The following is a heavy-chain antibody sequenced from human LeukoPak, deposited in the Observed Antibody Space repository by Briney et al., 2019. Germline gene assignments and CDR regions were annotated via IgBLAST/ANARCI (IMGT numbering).Heavy chain of an antibody. CDR1: GGSFSGYY. CDR2: INHSGST. V-gene: IGHV4-34*01. Sequence: SETLSLTCAVYGGSFSGYYWSWIRRPPGKGLEWIGEINHSGSTNYNPSLKSRVTISVDTSKNQFSLKLSSVTAADTAVYYCARVRLTTVTDYWGQGTLVTVSS. J-gene: IGHJ4*02. D-gene: IGHD4-17*01. CDR3: ARVRLTTVTDY.